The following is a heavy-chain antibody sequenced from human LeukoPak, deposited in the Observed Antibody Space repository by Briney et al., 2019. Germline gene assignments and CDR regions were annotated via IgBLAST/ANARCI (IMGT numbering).Heavy chain of an antibody. CDR2: ITYDGSNM. D-gene: IGHD3-9*01. Sequence: GGSLRLSCATSGFTFSNFGMHWVRQAPGKGLERVAVITYDGSNMYYADSVKGRFTISRDNSKNTLYLQMNSLKPEDMAMYYCASRLTQGDSLTGSVTPGNYWGRGTLVTVSS. CDR3: ASRLTQGDSLTGSVTPGNY. V-gene: IGHV3-30*03. CDR1: GFTFSNFG. J-gene: IGHJ4*02.